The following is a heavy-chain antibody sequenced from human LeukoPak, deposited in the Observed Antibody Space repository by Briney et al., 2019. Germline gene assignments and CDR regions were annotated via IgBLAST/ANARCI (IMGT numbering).Heavy chain of an antibody. D-gene: IGHD6-6*01. Sequence: SETLSLTCAVSGDSISSSNWWNRVRQSPGKGLEWIGEIFQSGSTSYNPSLKRRVTISLDKSKNQFSLKLNSVTAADTAIYYCGRRGSYSSSSRYWFDPWGQGTLVTVSS. CDR1: GDSISSSNW. V-gene: IGHV4-4*02. CDR2: IFQSGST. J-gene: IGHJ5*02. CDR3: GRRGSYSSSSRYWFDP.